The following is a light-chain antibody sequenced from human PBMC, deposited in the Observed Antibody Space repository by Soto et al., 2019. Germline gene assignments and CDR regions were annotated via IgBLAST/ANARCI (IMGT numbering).Light chain of an antibody. V-gene: IGKV1-13*02. CDR2: DAS. CDR1: QGISSA. Sequence: AIQLTQSPSSLSASVGDRVTITCRASQGISSALAWYQQKPGKAPKLLIYDASSLESGVPSRFTGSGSGTDFTLTISSLQPEDFATYYCQQYDSSSPTFGQGTKLEIK. J-gene: IGKJ2*01. CDR3: QQYDSSSPT.